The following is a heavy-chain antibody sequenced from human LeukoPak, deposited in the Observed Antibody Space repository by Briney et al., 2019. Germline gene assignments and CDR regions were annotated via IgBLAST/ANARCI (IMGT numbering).Heavy chain of an antibody. J-gene: IGHJ4*02. CDR2: ISGSHTYI. D-gene: IGHD1-26*01. Sequence: GGSLRLSCAASEFTFSMYGMNWVRQAPGKGLEWVSSISGSHTYIAYADSVKGRFTISRDNAKNSLYLQMNSLRADDTAVYYCARDREWEVFDYWGQGTLVTVSS. CDR3: ARDREWEVFDY. V-gene: IGHV3-21*01. CDR1: EFTFSMYG.